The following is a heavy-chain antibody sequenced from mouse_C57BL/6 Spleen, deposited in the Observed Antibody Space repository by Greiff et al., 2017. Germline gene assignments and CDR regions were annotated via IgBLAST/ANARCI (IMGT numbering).Heavy chain of an antibody. V-gene: IGHV14-1*01. J-gene: IGHJ2*01. Sequence: EVQLQQSGAELVRPGASVKLSCTASGFNIKDYYMHWVKQRPEQGLEWIGRIDPEDGDTEYAPKFQGKATMTADTSSNTAYLQLSSLTSEDTAVXYWTSYYYGSWGVGYWGQSTTLTVSS. D-gene: IGHD1-1*01. CDR1: GFNIKDYY. CDR2: IDPEDGDT. CDR3: TSYYYGSWGVGY.